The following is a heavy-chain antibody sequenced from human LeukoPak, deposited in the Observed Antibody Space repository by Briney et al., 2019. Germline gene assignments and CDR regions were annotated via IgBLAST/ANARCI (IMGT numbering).Heavy chain of an antibody. CDR1: GGSISSSSYY. Sequence: SETLSLTCTVSGGSISSSSYYWGWIRQPPGKGLEWIGSIYYSGSTYYNPSLKSRVTISVDTSKNQFSLKLSSVTAADTAVYYCARVRRRYYYDSSGDYYFDYWGQGTLVTVSS. CDR3: ARVRRRYYYDSSGDYYFDY. V-gene: IGHV4-39*01. J-gene: IGHJ4*02. CDR2: IYYSGST. D-gene: IGHD3-22*01.